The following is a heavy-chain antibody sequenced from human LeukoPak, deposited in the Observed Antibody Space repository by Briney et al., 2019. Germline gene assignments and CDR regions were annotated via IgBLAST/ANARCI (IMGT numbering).Heavy chain of an antibody. CDR3: AREVAAAFDY. CDR2: INPSGGST. D-gene: IGHD6-13*01. J-gene: IGHJ4*02. Sequence: ASVKVSCKASGYTFTSYYMHWVRQAPGQGLEWMGIINPSGGSTSYAQKLQGRVTMTTDTSTSTAYMELRSLRSDDTAVYYCAREVAAAFDYWGQGTLVTVSS. CDR1: GYTFTSYY. V-gene: IGHV1-46*01.